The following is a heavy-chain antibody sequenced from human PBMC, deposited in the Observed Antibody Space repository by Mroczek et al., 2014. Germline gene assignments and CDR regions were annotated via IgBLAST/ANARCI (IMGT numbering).Heavy chain of an antibody. Sequence: ESGGGVVQPGRSLRLSCAASGFTFSSYGMHWVRQAPGKGLEWVAVIWYDGSNKYYADSVKGRFTISRDNSKNTLYLQMNSLRAEDTAVYYCARANRQLLRDNWFDPWGQGTLVTVSS. V-gene: IGHV3-33*01. D-gene: IGHD2-2*01. CDR2: IWYDGSNK. CDR1: GFTFSSYG. CDR3: ARANRQLLRDNWFDP. J-gene: IGHJ5*02.